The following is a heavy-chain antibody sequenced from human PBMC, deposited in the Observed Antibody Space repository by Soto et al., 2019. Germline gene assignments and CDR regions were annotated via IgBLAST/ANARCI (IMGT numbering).Heavy chain of an antibody. CDR2: IYYSGST. D-gene: IGHD2-2*01. J-gene: IGHJ6*03. CDR3: AREIVESDIVVVPAVPNYYYYYMDV. V-gene: IGHV4-59*01. Sequence: SETLSLTCTVSGGSISSYYWSWIRQPPGKGLEWIGYIYYSGSTNYNPSLKSRVTISVDTSKNQFSLKLSSVTAADTAVYYCAREIVESDIVVVPAVPNYYYYYMDVWGKGTTVTVSS. CDR1: GGSISSYY.